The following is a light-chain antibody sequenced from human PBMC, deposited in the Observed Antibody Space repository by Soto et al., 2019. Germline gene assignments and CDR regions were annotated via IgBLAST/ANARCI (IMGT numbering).Light chain of an antibody. CDR1: SSDVGGYDY. Sequence: QSALTQPRSVSGSPGQSVTISCTGTSSDVGGYDYVSWYQQHPGKAPKLVIYEVSNRPSWVSNRFSGSKSGNTASLTISGLQPEDEADYYCNSYTSSYTLVFGGGTQLTVL. J-gene: IGLJ2*01. CDR3: NSYTSSYTLV. V-gene: IGLV2-14*01. CDR2: EVS.